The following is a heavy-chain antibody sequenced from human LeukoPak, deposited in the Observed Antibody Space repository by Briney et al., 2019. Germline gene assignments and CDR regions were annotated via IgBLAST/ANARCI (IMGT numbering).Heavy chain of an antibody. D-gene: IGHD3-10*01. CDR2: TYYSGST. CDR1: GGSISSSGYQ. CDR3: ARRVYGSGRQDY. Sequence: SETLSLTCTVSGGSISSSGYQWVWIRQPPGKGLEWIGNTYYSGSTHYNPSLKSRVTISVDTSKSQFSLKLSSLTAADTAVYYCARRVYGSGRQDYWGQGTLVTVSS. J-gene: IGHJ4*02. V-gene: IGHV4-39*01.